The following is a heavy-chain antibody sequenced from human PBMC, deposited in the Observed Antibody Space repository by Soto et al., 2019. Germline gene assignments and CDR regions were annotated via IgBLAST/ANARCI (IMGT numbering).Heavy chain of an antibody. CDR2: ITGSGGST. CDR3: AKTAQFES. V-gene: IGHV3-23*01. J-gene: IGHJ4*02. Sequence: GGSLRLSCAASGFTFSSYAMSWVRQAPGEGLEWASAITGSGGSTFYADSVKGRFTISRDNSKNTLYLQMNSLRAEDTAVYFCAKTAQFESWGQGTLVTVSS. CDR1: GFTFSSYA.